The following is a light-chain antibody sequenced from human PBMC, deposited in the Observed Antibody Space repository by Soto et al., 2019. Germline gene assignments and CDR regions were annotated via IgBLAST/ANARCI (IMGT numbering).Light chain of an antibody. CDR1: QSVGNH. CDR3: QHRAVWPIT. Sequence: EIVLTQSPATLSLSPGERATLSCRPSQSVGNHLVWYQQKPGQAPRLLIYDASIRATGIPARFSGSGSVTDFTLTISGLEHDDFAVYYCQHRAVWPITCGGGTKVEIK. V-gene: IGKV3-11*01. CDR2: DAS. J-gene: IGKJ4*02.